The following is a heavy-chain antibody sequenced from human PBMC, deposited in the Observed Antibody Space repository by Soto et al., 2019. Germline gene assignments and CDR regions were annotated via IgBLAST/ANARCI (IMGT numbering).Heavy chain of an antibody. V-gene: IGHV2-5*02. D-gene: IGHD5-12*01. J-gene: IGHJ4*02. CDR2: IYWDDDK. CDR1: GFSLTSSGVG. Sequence: QITLKESGPTLVKPTQTLTLTCTFSGFSLTSSGVGVGWIRQPPGKALEWLALIYWDDDKIYTPSLKTRLTITKDTSKNQVVLAMTNMDPVDTATYYWSHSSRDGYVQLAFFDYLGQGALVNLSS. CDR3: SHSSRDGYVQLAFFDY.